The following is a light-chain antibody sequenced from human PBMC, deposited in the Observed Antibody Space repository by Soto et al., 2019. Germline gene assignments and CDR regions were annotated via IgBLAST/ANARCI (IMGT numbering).Light chain of an antibody. CDR3: QQSNTFPYT. J-gene: IGKJ2*01. CDR1: QRIDTW. Sequence: IQLTQSPSSVSASVGDRVTITCRASQRIDTWLAWYQQKPGKAPNLLIYGASNLQSGVPSRFSGSGSGTDFMLTISSLQPDDFATYYCQQSNTFPYTFGQGTKLEL. V-gene: IGKV1-12*01. CDR2: GAS.